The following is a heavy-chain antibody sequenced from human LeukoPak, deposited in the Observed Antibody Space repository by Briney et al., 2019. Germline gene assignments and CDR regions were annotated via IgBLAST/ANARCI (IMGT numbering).Heavy chain of an antibody. J-gene: IGHJ4*02. CDR2: VSGSVGST. D-gene: IGHD3-22*01. V-gene: IGHV3-23*01. CDR1: GFTFSRYA. CDR3: AKDPTMIVVVIPDY. Sequence: GGSLRLSCTASGFTFSRYAMSWVRQAPGKGLWWVSAVSGSVGSTYYADSVKGRFTVSRDNSKNTLYLQMNRLRAEDTAVYYCAKDPTMIVVVIPDYWGQGTLVTVSS.